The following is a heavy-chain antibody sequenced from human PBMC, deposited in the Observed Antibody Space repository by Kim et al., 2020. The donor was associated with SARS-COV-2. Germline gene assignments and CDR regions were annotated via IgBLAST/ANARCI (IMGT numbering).Heavy chain of an antibody. J-gene: IGHJ4*02. V-gene: IGHV3-30-3*01. CDR2: MSSAGSNE. CDR1: GFTFSSYA. CDR3: ARVRPDSSGYWTLPFDY. D-gene: IGHD3-22*01. Sequence: GGSLRLSCAASGFTFSSYAMHWVRQAPGKGLEWVAVMSSAGSNEYYADSVKGRFTISRDNSKNTLYLQMNSLRAEDTAVYYCARVRPDSSGYWTLPFDYWGQGTLVTVSS.